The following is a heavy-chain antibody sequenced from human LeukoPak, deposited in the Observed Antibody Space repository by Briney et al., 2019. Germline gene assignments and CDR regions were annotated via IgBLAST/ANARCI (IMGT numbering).Heavy chain of an antibody. CDR2: IYYSGST. V-gene: IGHV4-39*01. J-gene: IGHJ4*02. CDR3: ATSPRGGIAVAGTYFDY. D-gene: IGHD6-19*01. CDR1: GDSISSSSYY. Sequence: SGTLSLTCTVSGDSISSSSYYWGWIRQPPGKGLEWIGSIYYSGSTYYNPSLKSRVTISVDTSKNQFSLRLSSVTAADTAVYYCATSPRGGIAVAGTYFDYWGQGTLVTVSS.